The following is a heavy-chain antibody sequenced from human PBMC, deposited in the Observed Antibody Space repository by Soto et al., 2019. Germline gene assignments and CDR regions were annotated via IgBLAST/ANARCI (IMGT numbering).Heavy chain of an antibody. Sequence: SETLSLTCAVYGGSFSGYYWSWIRQPPGKGLEWIGEIKHSGSTNYNPSLKSRVTISVDTSKNQFSLKLSSVTAADTAVYYCARGQFGGYDFWSGYRLYYFDYWGQGTLVTVS. CDR2: IKHSGST. D-gene: IGHD3-3*01. CDR1: GGSFSGYY. V-gene: IGHV4-34*01. J-gene: IGHJ4*02. CDR3: ARGQFGGYDFWSGYRLYYFDY.